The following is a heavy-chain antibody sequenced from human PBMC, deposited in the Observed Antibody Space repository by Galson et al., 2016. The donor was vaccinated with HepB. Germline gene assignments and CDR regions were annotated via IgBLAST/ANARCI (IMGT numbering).Heavy chain of an antibody. CDR2: VYHSGSA. CDR3: ARYNSGLSGYYYGMDV. CDR1: GGSIRSNNW. V-gene: IGHV4-4*02. D-gene: IGHD3-22*01. J-gene: IGHJ6*02. Sequence: SETLSLTCAVSGGSIRSNNWWTWVRQSPGKGLEWIGEVYHSGSANYNPSLKSRVTISVDKSKNQFSLNLNSVTATDTAVYYCARYNSGLSGYYYGMDVWGQGTTVTVSS.